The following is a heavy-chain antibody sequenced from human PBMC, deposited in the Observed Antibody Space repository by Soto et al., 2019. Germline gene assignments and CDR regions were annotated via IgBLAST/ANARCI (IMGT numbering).Heavy chain of an antibody. D-gene: IGHD1-26*01. Sequence: ASGHVSCKASGYTFTRYDMHCMRQAPGQGLAWVAIINPSGGSTSNAQKVQRRVSMTRDTSTCWGYMEASSVRCRDTDVYYCVRDASGSYYYYYGMDVWGPGTTATVSS. CDR1: GYTFTRYD. CDR3: VRDASGSYYYYYGMDV. V-gene: IGHV1-46*01. J-gene: IGHJ6*02. CDR2: INPSGGST.